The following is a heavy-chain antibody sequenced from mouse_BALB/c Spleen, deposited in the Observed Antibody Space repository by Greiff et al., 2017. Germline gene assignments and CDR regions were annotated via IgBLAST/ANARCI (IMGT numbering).Heavy chain of an antibody. CDR1: GFTFSSFG. J-gene: IGHJ4*01. CDR2: ISSGSSTI. CDR3: ARRGGTYYAMDY. Sequence: EVNVVESGGGLVQPGGSRKLSCAASGFTFSSFGMHWVRQAPEKGLEWVAYISSGSSTIYYADTVKGRFTISRDNPKNTLFLQMTSLRSEDTAMYYCARRGGTYYAMDYWGQGTSVTVSS. D-gene: IGHD2-14*01. V-gene: IGHV5-17*02.